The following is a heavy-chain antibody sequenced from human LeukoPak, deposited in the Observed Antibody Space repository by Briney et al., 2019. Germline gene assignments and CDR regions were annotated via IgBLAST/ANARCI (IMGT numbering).Heavy chain of an antibody. CDR1: GGSISSYY. V-gene: IGHV4-59*01. D-gene: IGHD3-16*02. Sequence: SETLPLTCTVSGGSISSYYWSWIREPPGKGLEWIEYIYYSGSTNYNPSLKSRVTISVDTSKNQFSLKLSSVTAADTAVYYCARTYYDYVWGSYRLGYFDYWGQGTLVTVSS. CDR3: ARTYYDYVWGSYRLGYFDY. CDR2: IYYSGST. J-gene: IGHJ4*02.